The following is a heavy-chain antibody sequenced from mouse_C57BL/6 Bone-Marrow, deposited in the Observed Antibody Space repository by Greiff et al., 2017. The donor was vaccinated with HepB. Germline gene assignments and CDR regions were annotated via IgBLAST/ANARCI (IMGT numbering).Heavy chain of an antibody. CDR3: AREENRQLRPAWFAY. Sequence: QVQLQQSDAELVKPGASVKISCKVSGYTFTDHTIHWMKQRPEQGLEWIGYIYPRDGSTKYNEKFKGKATLTADKSSSTAYMQLNSLTSEDSAVYCCAREENRQLRPAWFAYWGQGTLVTVSA. CDR2: IYPRDGST. V-gene: IGHV1-78*01. CDR1: GYTFTDHT. D-gene: IGHD3-2*02. J-gene: IGHJ3*01.